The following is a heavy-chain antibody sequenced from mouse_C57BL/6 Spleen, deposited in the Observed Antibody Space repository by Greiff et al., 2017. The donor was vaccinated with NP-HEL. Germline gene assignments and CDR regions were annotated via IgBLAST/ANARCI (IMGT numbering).Heavy chain of an antibody. D-gene: IGHD2-4*01. CDR3: ARGGRLRRYYAMDY. CDR2: INPNNGGT. Sequence: EVQLQQSGPELVKPGASVKISCKASGYTFTDYYMNWVKQSHGKSLEWIGDINPNNGGTSYNQKFKGKATLTVDKSSSTAYMELRSLTSEDSAVYYCARGGRLRRYYAMDYWGQGTSVTVSS. J-gene: IGHJ4*01. V-gene: IGHV1-26*01. CDR1: GYTFTDYY.